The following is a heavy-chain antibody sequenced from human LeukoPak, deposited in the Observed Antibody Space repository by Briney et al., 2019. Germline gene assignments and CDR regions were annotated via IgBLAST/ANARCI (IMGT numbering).Heavy chain of an antibody. V-gene: IGHV3-21*01. D-gene: IGHD6-13*01. Sequence: GGSLRLSCAVSPFIFSRYSINWVRQAPGKGLEWVSSITPSGYTFYADSVKGRFTISRDNAKNSLFFQMNSLRAEDTAVYYCARIGAAVRRLGGVEGQLDANYWGQGTLVTVSS. CDR1: PFIFSRYS. CDR3: ARIGAAVRRLGGVEGQLDANY. J-gene: IGHJ4*02. CDR2: ITPSGYT.